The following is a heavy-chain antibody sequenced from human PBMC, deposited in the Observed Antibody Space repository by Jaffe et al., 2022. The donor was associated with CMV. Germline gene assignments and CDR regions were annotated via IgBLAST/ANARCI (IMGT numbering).Heavy chain of an antibody. CDR2: IKEDESEK. Sequence: EVQLVESGGGLVQPGGSLRLSCVASGFTFSNYWMNWVRQVPGKGLEWVANIKEDESEKNYVDSVKGRFTISRDNAKNSLYLQMNSLRAEDTAVYYCVRGLAAHPWGQGTLVTVSS. V-gene: IGHV3-7*01. J-gene: IGHJ5*02. CDR3: VRGLAAHP. CDR1: GFTFSNYW. D-gene: IGHD3-16*01.